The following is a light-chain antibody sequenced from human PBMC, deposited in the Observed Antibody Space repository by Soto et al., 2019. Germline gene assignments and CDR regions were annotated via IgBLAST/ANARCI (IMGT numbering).Light chain of an antibody. Sequence: QSALTQPASVSGSPGQSITISCTGTSSDVGGYNYVSWYQQHPGKAPKLIIYEVSGRPSGVPARFSGSKSGTSASLAIAGLQAEDEGDYYCQSYDSSLSGYVFGTGTKLTVL. V-gene: IGLV2-14*01. CDR2: EVS. CDR1: SSDVGGYNY. J-gene: IGLJ1*01. CDR3: QSYDSSLSGYV.